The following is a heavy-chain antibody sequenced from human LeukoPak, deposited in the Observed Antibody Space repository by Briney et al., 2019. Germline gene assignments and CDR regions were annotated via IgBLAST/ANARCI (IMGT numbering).Heavy chain of an antibody. CDR3: ARDLGVPSGSAFDI. CDR1: GFTFSSYA. V-gene: IGHV3-30*01. D-gene: IGHD1-26*01. Sequence: GRSLRLSCAASGFTFSSYAMHWVRQAPGKGLEWVAVISYDGSNKYYADSVKGRFTISRDNSKNTLYLQMNSLRAEDTAVYYCARDLGVPSGSAFDIWGRGTMVTVSS. CDR2: ISYDGSNK. J-gene: IGHJ3*02.